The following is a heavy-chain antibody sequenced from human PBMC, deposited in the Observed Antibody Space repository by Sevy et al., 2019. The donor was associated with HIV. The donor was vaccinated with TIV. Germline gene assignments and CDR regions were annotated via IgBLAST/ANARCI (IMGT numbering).Heavy chain of an antibody. D-gene: IGHD1-20*01. Sequence: ASVKVSCKASGGTFSSYAISWVRQAPGQGLEWMGGIIPIFGTANYAQKFQGRVTITADESTSTAYMELSSLRSEDTAVYYCARIRITGTTSGWFDPWGQGTLVTVSS. CDR3: ARIRITGTTSGWFDP. CDR2: IIPIFGTA. J-gene: IGHJ5*02. CDR1: GGTFSSYA. V-gene: IGHV1-69*13.